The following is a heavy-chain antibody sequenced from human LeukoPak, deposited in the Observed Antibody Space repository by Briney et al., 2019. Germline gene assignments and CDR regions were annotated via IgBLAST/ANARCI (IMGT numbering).Heavy chain of an antibody. CDR1: GFTFSRSW. CDR3: ACLYGGSTFFDY. Sequence: GGSLRLSCAASGFTFSRSWMHWLRQVPGKGLVWVSEIYSDATTTAYADSVKGRFIISRDNAKNTLYLHMNSLRPEDTAVYYCACLYGGSTFFDYWGQGTLVTVSS. CDR2: IYSDATTT. V-gene: IGHV3-74*01. J-gene: IGHJ4*02. D-gene: IGHD4-23*01.